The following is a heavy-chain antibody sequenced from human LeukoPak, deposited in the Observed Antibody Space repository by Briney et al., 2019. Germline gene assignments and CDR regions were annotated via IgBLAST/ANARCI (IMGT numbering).Heavy chain of an antibody. J-gene: IGHJ4*02. D-gene: IGHD4-23*01. V-gene: IGHV4-38-2*01. CDR2: IYHSGST. CDR3: ARLVRAYYFDY. CDR1: GYSISSGYY. Sequence: PSETLSLTCAVSGYSISSGYYWGWIRQPPGKGLEWIGSIYHSGSTYYNPSLKSRVTISVDTSKNQFSLKLSSVTAADTAVYYCARLVRAYYFDYWGRGTLVTVSS.